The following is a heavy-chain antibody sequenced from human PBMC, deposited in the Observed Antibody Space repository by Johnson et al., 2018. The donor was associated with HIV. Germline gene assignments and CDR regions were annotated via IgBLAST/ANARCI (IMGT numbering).Heavy chain of an antibody. CDR2: IYSGGST. Sequence: EVQLVESGGVVVQPGGSLRLSCAASGFTFDDYTMHWVRQAPGKGLEWVSVIYSGGSTYYADSVKGRFTISRDNSKNTLYLQMNSLRAEDTALYYCARGVPDYVDAFDIWGQGTMVTVSS. V-gene: IGHV3-66*01. J-gene: IGHJ3*02. CDR3: ARGVPDYVDAFDI. D-gene: IGHD4-17*01. CDR1: GFTFDDYT.